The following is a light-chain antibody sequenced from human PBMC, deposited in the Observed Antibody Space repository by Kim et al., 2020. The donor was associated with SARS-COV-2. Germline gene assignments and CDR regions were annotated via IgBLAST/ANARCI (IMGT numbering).Light chain of an antibody. V-gene: IGKV3-20*01. CDR1: QSVRGRD. Sequence: LSPEERATLYCRASQSVRGRDLAWYQQKQGQATRLLIDGASNRATGIPDRLSGIGSGTDFTLTISRLEPEDIAVYYCQQYSSAPDNFGQGTKLEI. CDR3: QQYSSAPDN. J-gene: IGKJ2*01. CDR2: GAS.